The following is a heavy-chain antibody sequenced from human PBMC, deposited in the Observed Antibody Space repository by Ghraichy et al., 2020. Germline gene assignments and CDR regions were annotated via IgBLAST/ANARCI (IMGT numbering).Heavy chain of an antibody. CDR1: GFTFSSSW. V-gene: IGHV3-7*03. Sequence: GGSLRLSCVASGFTFSSSWMAWVRQAPGRGLEWVAGMNQDGSQKGHVDSVKGRFTISRDNAKNSLYLQMNSLRDEDTAVYYCARGPSYGAVDYWGQGTLVTVSS. J-gene: IGHJ4*02. CDR3: ARGPSYGAVDY. CDR2: MNQDGSQK. D-gene: IGHD4/OR15-4a*01.